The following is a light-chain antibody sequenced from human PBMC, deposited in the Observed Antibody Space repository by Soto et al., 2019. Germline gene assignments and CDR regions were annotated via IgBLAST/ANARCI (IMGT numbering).Light chain of an antibody. J-gene: IGKJ1*01. CDR2: AAS. Sequence: AIRMTQSPSSFSASTGDRITITCRARQGISSYLAWYQQKPGKAPKLLIYAASTLQSGVPSRFSGSGSGTDFTLTLSCLQSEDFATYYCQQYYSYPWTFGQGTKVEIK. CDR1: QGISSY. V-gene: IGKV1-8*01. CDR3: QQYYSYPWT.